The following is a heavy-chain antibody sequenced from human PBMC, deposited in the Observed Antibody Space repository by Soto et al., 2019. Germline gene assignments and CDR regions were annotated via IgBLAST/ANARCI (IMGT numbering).Heavy chain of an antibody. V-gene: IGHV3-7*01. CDR1: GFTFSSYW. D-gene: IGHD3-3*01. Sequence: EVQLVESGGGLVQPGGSLRLSCAASGFTFSSYWMSWVRQAPGQGLVWVANIKQDGSGKYYVDSVKGRFTISRDNAKNTLNLQINSPRAEDTAVYYCARNLDLRDFWSGHFGGVWFDPWGQGTLVTVSS. CDR3: ARNLDLRDFWSGHFGGVWFDP. CDR2: IKQDGSGK. J-gene: IGHJ5*02.